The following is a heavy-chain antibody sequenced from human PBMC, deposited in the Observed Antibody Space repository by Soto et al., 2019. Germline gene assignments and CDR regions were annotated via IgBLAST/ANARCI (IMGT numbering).Heavy chain of an antibody. Sequence: EVQLLESGGDLVQPGGSRRLSCAAAGFTFSSYVMTWFRQAPGKGLDWISAISGGSSGTYYADSVKGRFTIPRDNSKSTRFLQMNSLRAEDTAVYYCVTGSANVRPYYFDFWGQGTLVTVSS. D-gene: IGHD2-8*01. CDR2: ISGGSSGT. J-gene: IGHJ4*02. V-gene: IGHV3-23*01. CDR1: GFTFSSYV. CDR3: VTGSANVRPYYFDF.